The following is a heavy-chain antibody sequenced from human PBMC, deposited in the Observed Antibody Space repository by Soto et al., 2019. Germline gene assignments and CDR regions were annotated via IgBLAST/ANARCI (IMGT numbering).Heavy chain of an antibody. CDR2: IYYSGTT. CDR3: AKHWDN. V-gene: IGHV4-39*01. CDR1: GGSISSGSYY. Sequence: QRQLQESGPGLVKPSETLSLTCTVSGGSISSGSYYWGWIRQPPGKGLEWIGSIYYSGTTYYNPSLKSRVAISVDTSKNQFSLRLSSVTAADTALYYCAKHWDNWGQGTLVTVSS. J-gene: IGHJ4*02.